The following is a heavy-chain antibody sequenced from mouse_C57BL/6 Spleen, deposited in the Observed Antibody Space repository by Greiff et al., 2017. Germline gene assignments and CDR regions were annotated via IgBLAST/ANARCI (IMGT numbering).Heavy chain of an antibody. CDR3: AREGKD. Sequence: ESGPGLVKPSQSLSLTCSVTGYSITSGYYWNWIRQFPGNKLEWMGYISYDGSNNYNPSLKNRISITRDTSKNQFFLKLNSVTTEDTATYYCAREGKDWGQGTTLTVSS. CDR1: GYSITSGYY. J-gene: IGHJ2*01. V-gene: IGHV3-6*01. CDR2: ISYDGSN.